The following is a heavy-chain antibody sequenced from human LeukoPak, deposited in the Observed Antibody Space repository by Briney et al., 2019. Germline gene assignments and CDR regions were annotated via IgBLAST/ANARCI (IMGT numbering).Heavy chain of an antibody. CDR2: VIPIFVTA. V-gene: IGHV1-69*05. CDR3: ARDFAYSGPFDF. CDR1: GGTFSSYA. Sequence: SVKVSCKASGGTFSSYAISWVRQAPGQGLEWMGRVIPIFVTANYAQKFQGRVTITTDESTSTAYMELSSLRSEDTAVYYCARDFAYSGPFDFWGQGTRVTVSS. J-gene: IGHJ4*02. D-gene: IGHD2-21*01.